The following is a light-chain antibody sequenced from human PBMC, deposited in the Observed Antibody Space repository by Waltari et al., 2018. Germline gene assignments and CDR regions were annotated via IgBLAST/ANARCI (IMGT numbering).Light chain of an antibody. Sequence: ILTQSPGTLSLSPGERATLSCRASQTVIISYFAWYQQKPGQAPRLIIYGESNRASGVPDRFSGGGSGTDFSLTISRLEPEDSAVYYCQQYGSFPPHTFGQGTKVEIK. V-gene: IGKV3-20*01. CDR2: GES. J-gene: IGKJ2*01. CDR1: QTVIISY. CDR3: QQYGSFPPHT.